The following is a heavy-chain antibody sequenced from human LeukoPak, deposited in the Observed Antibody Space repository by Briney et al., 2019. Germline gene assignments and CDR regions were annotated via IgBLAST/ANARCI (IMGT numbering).Heavy chain of an antibody. D-gene: IGHD3-3*01. CDR3: ARHVGHDFWSGYRSVDP. J-gene: IGHJ5*02. V-gene: IGHV4-39*01. CDR2: IYHNGST. Sequence: PSETLSLTCTVSGGSLRRTGYCWGWIRQPPGKGLEWIGSIYHNGSTCNNPSLKSRVILSVDTSKNQFSLKLSSVTAADTAVYYCARHVGHDFWSGYRSVDPWGQGTQVTVSS. CDR1: GGSLRRTGYC.